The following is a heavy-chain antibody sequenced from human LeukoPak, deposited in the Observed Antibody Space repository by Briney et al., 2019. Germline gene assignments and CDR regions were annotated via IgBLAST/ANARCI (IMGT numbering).Heavy chain of an antibody. Sequence: SETLSLTCAVSGYSIRSDLFWGWIRQPPGKGLEWIGSISHSGSTYYSPSLKSRVTISIDTSKNQFSLKLSSVTAADTAVYYCARGEPYYYGSGSYSPTFDYWGQGTLVTVSS. CDR3: ARGEPYYYGSGSYSPTFDY. CDR2: ISHSGST. J-gene: IGHJ4*02. V-gene: IGHV4-38-2*01. D-gene: IGHD3-10*01. CDR1: GYSIRSDLF.